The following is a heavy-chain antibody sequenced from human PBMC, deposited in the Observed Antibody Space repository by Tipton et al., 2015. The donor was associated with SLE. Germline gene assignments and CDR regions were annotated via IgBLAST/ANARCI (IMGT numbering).Heavy chain of an antibody. Sequence: QLVQSGAEVKKPGESLRISCKGSGYSFTSYWISWVRQMPGKGLEWMGRIDPSDSYTNYSPSFQGHVTISADKSISTAYLQWSSLKASDTAMYYCARQGYCSGGSCYSYYYYGMDVWGQGTTVTVSS. CDR3: ARQGYCSGGSCYSYYYYGMDV. J-gene: IGHJ6*02. V-gene: IGHV5-10-1*01. CDR1: GYSFTSYW. D-gene: IGHD2-15*01. CDR2: IDPSDSYT.